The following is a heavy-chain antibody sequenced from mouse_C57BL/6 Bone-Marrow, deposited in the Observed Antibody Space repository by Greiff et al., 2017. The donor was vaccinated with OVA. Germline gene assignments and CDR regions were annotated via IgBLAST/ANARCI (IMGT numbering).Heavy chain of an antibody. CDR2: ISYSGST. J-gene: IGHJ3*01. V-gene: IGHV3-1*01. CDR3: ARRGYYGYDGCAY. CDR1: GYSITSGYD. Sequence: ESGPGMVKPSQSLSLTCTVTGYSITSGYDWHWIRHFPGNKLEWMGYISYSGSTNYNPSLKSRISITHDTSKNHFFLKLNSVTTEDTATYYCARRGYYGYDGCAYWGQGTLVTVSA. D-gene: IGHD2-2*01.